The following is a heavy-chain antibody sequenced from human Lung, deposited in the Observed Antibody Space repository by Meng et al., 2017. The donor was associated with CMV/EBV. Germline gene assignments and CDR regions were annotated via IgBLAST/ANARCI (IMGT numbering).Heavy chain of an antibody. V-gene: IGHV4-59*01. CDR2: IHYSGST. Sequence: SETLSLXCTISGGSISSYYWSWIRQPPRKGLEWIGHIHYSGSTNYNPSLKSRVTVSADTSKNQFSLKLRSVTAADTAVYYCAIGGRYDASARYYLDAYDIWGQGXVVTVSS. D-gene: IGHD3-22*01. CDR1: GGSISSYY. CDR3: AIGGRYDASARYYLDAYDI. J-gene: IGHJ3*02.